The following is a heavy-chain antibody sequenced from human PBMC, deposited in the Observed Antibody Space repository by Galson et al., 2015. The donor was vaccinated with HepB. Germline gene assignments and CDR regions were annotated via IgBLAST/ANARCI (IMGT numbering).Heavy chain of an antibody. V-gene: IGHV1-18*04. Sequence: SVKVSCKASGYTFTSYGISWVRQAPGQGLEWMGWISAYNGNTNYAQKLQGRVTMTTDTSTSTAYMELRSLRSDDTAVYYCATTKDSFYLNYYFDYWGQGTLVTVSS. D-gene: IGHD2/OR15-2a*01. CDR1: GYTFTSYG. J-gene: IGHJ4*02. CDR3: ATTKDSFYLNYYFDY. CDR2: ISAYNGNT.